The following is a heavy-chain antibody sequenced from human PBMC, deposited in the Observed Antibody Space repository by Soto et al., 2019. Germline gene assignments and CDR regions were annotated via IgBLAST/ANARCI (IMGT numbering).Heavy chain of an antibody. Sequence: PGVSLRLSCSASGFTFSSYSMNWVRQAPGKGLEWVSSISSSSSYIYYADSVKGRFTISRDNAKNSLYLQMNSLRAEDTAVYYCARDTDYCGGECYPEGYRDFDIWGKGTLATV. J-gene: IGHJ3*02. CDR3: ARDTDYCGGECYPEGYRDFDI. CDR1: GFTFSSYS. V-gene: IGHV3-21*01. D-gene: IGHD2-21*01. CDR2: ISSSSSYI.